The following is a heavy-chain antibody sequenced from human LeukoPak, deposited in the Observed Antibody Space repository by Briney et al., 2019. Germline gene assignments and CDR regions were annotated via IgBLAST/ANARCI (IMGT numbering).Heavy chain of an antibody. J-gene: IGHJ4*02. D-gene: IGHD3-10*01. V-gene: IGHV3-7*01. Sequence: GGSLRLSCEVSGFTLSNYWMSWVRQAPGKGLEWVANIKQEGSEKNYVDSVKGRFTISRDNTNNLLFLQMDTLRVEDTAVYYCASEHTYYYGSGSSLDYWGQGTLVTVSS. CDR3: ASEHTYYYGSGSSLDY. CDR1: GFTLSNYW. CDR2: IKQEGSEK.